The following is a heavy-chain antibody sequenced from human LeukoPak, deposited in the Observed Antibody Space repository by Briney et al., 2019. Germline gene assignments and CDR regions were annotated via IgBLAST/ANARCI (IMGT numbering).Heavy chain of an antibody. CDR1: GFIVSSNY. J-gene: IGHJ4*02. V-gene: IGHV3-66*01. D-gene: IGHD6-13*01. CDR2: IYSDGST. CDR3: ATSLGAAAPY. Sequence: GGSVRLSCAASGFIVSSNYTSWVRQAPGKGLEWVSVIYSDGSTHYSNSMEGRFTISRDNSKNTLYLQINSLRVEYTAVYYCATSLGAAAPYWGQGTLVTVSS.